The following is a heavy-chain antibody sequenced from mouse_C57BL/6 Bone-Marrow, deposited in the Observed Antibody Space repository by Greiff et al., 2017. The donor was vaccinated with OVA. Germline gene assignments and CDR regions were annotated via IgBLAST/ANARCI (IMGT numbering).Heavy chain of an antibody. CDR3: ARDGGAY. J-gene: IGHJ3*01. D-gene: IGHD1-1*02. CDR1: GFTFSSYA. CDR2: ISDGGSYT. Sequence: EVQRVESGGGLVKPGGSLKLSCAASGFTFSSYAMSWVRQTPEKRLEWVATISDGGSYTYYPDNVKGRFTISRDNAKNNLYLQMSHLKSEDTAMYYCARDGGAYWGQGTLVTVSA. V-gene: IGHV5-4*01.